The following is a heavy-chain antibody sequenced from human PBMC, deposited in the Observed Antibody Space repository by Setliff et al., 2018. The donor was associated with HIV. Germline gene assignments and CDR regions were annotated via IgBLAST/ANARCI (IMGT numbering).Heavy chain of an antibody. CDR3: AREIYGGNSRPFDY. J-gene: IGHJ4*02. Sequence: SETLSLTCTVSGGSISSYFWSWIRQPPGKGLEWIGYIYYNGNTNYSPSLTSRVTISVDTSKNQVSLKLSSVTAADTAVYYCAREIYGGNSRPFDYWGQGTLVTVSS. CDR2: IYYNGNT. V-gene: IGHV4-59*01. CDR1: GGSISSYF. D-gene: IGHD4-17*01.